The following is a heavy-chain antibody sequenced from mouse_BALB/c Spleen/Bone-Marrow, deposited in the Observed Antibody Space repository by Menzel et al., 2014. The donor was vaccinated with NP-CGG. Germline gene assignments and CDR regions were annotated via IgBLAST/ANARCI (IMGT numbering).Heavy chain of an antibody. CDR3: ARVSYDYLDY. D-gene: IGHD2-4*01. J-gene: IGHJ2*01. CDR2: ISDGGSYT. Sequence: EVKLVESGGGLVKPGGSLKLSCAASGFTFSDYYMYWVRQTPEKRLEWVATISDGGSYTYYPDSVKGRFTISRDNAKNNLYLQMSSLKSEDTAMYYCARVSYDYLDYWGQDTTLTVSS. CDR1: GFTFSDYY. V-gene: IGHV5-4*02.